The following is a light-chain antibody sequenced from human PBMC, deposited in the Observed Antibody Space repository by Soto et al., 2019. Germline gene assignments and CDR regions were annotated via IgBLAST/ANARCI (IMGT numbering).Light chain of an antibody. Sequence: DIQMTQSPSSLSASVGDRVTITCRASQTISSWLAWYQQKPGKAPKLLIYKASTLKSGVPSRFSGSGSGTELTLTISSLQPDDFATYYCQHYNSYSEAFRQWTKVHIX. J-gene: IGKJ1*01. CDR1: QTISSW. CDR3: QHYNSYSEA. V-gene: IGKV1-5*03. CDR2: KAS.